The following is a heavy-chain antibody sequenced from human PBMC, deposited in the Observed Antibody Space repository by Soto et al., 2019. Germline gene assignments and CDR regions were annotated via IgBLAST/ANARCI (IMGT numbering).Heavy chain of an antibody. J-gene: IGHJ5*02. D-gene: IGHD1-26*01. Sequence: SETLSLSCTVSGASISSSSYYWGWIRQPPGKGLEWIGSIYYSGSTYYNPSLKSRVTISVDTSKNQFSLKLSSVTAADTAVYYCARHNKLGAASYNNWFDPWGQGTLVT. CDR3: ARHNKLGAASYNNWFDP. CDR1: GASISSSSYY. CDR2: IYYSGST. V-gene: IGHV4-39*01.